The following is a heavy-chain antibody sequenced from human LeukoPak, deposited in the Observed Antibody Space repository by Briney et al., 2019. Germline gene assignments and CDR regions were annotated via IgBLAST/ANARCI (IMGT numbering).Heavy chain of an antibody. D-gene: IGHD3-9*01. J-gene: IGHJ4*02. CDR3: ARLTDY. CDR1: GYTFTGYY. Sequence: ASVKVSCKAPGYTFTGYYMHWVRQAPGQGLEWMGWINPNSGGTNNAQKFQGRVTMTRDTSISTAYMELSRLRSDDTAVYYCARLTDYLGQGTLVTVSS. CDR2: INPNSGGT. V-gene: IGHV1-2*02.